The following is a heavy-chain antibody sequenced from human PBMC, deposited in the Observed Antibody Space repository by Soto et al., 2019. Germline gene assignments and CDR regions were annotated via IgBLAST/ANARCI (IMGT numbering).Heavy chain of an antibody. CDR1: GGSMSNGYYY. J-gene: IGHJ4*02. CDR3: ARDKITGLFDY. CDR2: INHSGST. Sequence: PSETLSLTCTVSGGSMSNGYYYWSWVRQHPGKGLEWIGEINHSGSTNYNPSLKSRVTISVDTSKNQFSLKLTSVTAADTAVYYCARDKITGLFDYWGQGTLVTVSS. V-gene: IGHV4-39*07. D-gene: IGHD2-8*02.